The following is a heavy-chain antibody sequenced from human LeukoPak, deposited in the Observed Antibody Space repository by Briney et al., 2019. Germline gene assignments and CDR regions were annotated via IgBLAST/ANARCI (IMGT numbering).Heavy chain of an antibody. CDR2: INHSGST. CDR1: GGSFSGYY. CDR3: ARVGAIPFDY. J-gene: IGHJ4*02. D-gene: IGHD1-26*01. V-gene: IGHV4-34*01. Sequence: PSETLSLTCAVYGGSFSGYYWSWIRQPPGKGLEWIGEINHSGSTNYNPSLKSRVTISVDTSKNQFSLKLSSVTAADTAVYYCARVGAIPFDYWGQGTLVTVSS.